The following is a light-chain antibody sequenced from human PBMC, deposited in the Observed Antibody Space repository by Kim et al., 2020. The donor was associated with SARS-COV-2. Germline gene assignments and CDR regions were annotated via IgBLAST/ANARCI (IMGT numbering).Light chain of an antibody. Sequence: DIQMTQSPSTLSASVGDRVTITCRASQRISNWLAWYQQKPGKAPKLLIYKASSLESGVPSRFSGSGSGTEFTLTISSLQPDDFATYYCQQYNSYSRTFGQGTKVDIK. J-gene: IGKJ1*01. CDR3: QQYNSYSRT. V-gene: IGKV1-5*03. CDR2: KAS. CDR1: QRISNW.